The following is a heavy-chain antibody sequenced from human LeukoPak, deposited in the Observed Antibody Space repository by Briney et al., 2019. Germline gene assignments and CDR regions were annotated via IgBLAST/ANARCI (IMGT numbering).Heavy chain of an antibody. J-gene: IGHJ5*02. CDR2: FYASGTT. Sequence: SETLSLTCNVFGVSISNYFWSWLRQPAGKGLEWIGRFYASGTTYYNPSLRSRVTLSMDTSKNHFSLKLTSVTAADTAVYYYARTHCGGGSCDTFDPWGQGTLVTVSS. CDR3: ARTHCGGGSCDTFDP. D-gene: IGHD2-21*01. V-gene: IGHV4-4*07. CDR1: GVSISNYF.